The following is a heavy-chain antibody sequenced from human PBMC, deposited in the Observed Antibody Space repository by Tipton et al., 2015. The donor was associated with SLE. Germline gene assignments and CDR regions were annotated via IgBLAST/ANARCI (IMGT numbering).Heavy chain of an antibody. J-gene: IGHJ1*01. Sequence: LRLSCAVYGGSFSGYYWSWIRQPPGKGLEWIGEINHSGSTNYNPSLKSRVTISVDTSKNQFSLKLSSVTAADTAVYYCATSRTVSEYFQHWGQGTLVTVSS. D-gene: IGHD4-17*01. CDR3: ATSRTVSEYFQH. V-gene: IGHV4-34*01. CDR2: INHSGST. CDR1: GGSFSGYY.